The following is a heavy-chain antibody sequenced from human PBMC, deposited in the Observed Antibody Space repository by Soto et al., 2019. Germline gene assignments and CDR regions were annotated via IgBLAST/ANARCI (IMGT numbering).Heavy chain of an antibody. Sequence: ASVKVSCKASGYTFTGYYMHWVRQAPGQGLEWMGWINPNSGGTNYAQKFQGWATMTRDTSISTAYMELSRLRSDDTAVYYCARGRMITFGGVIVEAAFDIWGQGTMVTVSS. D-gene: IGHD3-16*02. CDR2: INPNSGGT. CDR3: ARGRMITFGGVIVEAAFDI. CDR1: GYTFTGYY. V-gene: IGHV1-2*04. J-gene: IGHJ3*02.